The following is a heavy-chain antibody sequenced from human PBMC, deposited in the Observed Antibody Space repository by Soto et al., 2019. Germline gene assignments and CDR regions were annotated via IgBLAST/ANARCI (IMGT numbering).Heavy chain of an antibody. Sequence: PGGSLRLSCAASGFTFSSYEMNWVRQAPGKGLEWVSYISSSGSTAYYADSVKGRFTISRDNAKNSLYLQMNSLRAEDTAVYYCAGPGYSYGYPDAFDIWGQGTMVTVSS. CDR2: ISSSGSTA. J-gene: IGHJ3*02. D-gene: IGHD5-18*01. V-gene: IGHV3-48*03. CDR1: GFTFSSYE. CDR3: AGPGYSYGYPDAFDI.